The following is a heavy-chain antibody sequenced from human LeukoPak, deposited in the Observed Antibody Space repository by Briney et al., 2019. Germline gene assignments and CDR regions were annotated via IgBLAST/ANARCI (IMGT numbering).Heavy chain of an antibody. Sequence: ASVKVSCKASGGTFSSYAISWVRQAPGRGLEWMGGIIPIFGTANYAQKFQGRVTITADESTSTAYMELSSLRSEDTAVYYCARGITTEKGFDYWGQGTLVTVSS. D-gene: IGHD4-11*01. CDR2: IIPIFGTA. V-gene: IGHV1-69*13. CDR3: ARGITTEKGFDY. J-gene: IGHJ4*02. CDR1: GGTFSSYA.